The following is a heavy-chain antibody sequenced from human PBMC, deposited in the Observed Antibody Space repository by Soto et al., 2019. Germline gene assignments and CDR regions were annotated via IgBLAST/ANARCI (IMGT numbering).Heavy chain of an antibody. V-gene: IGHV1-18*01. D-gene: IGHD3-22*01. CDR3: ARAITMMFLVPAY. Sequence: QVNLVQSGAEVRKPGASVKVSCKASGYSFTNYPIAWVRRAPGQGLEWMGWISAYSGDTNYAQKFQGRVTMTRDTSTTTAYLELRSLRSDDTAVFYCARAITMMFLVPAYWGQGTLVTVSS. CDR2: ISAYSGDT. J-gene: IGHJ4*02. CDR1: GYSFTNYP.